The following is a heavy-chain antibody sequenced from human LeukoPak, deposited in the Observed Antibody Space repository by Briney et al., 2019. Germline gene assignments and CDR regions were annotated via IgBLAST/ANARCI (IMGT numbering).Heavy chain of an antibody. D-gene: IGHD3-22*01. CDR1: GGSISIYY. J-gene: IGHJ4*02. Sequence: SETLSLTCTVSGGSISIYYWNWIRQPAGKGLEWIGRIFTSGITNYDPSLKSRVTISVDTSKNQFSLKLSSVTAADTAVYYCARYYYDSSGYYFDYWGQGTLVTVSS. CDR3: ARYYYDSSGYYFDY. V-gene: IGHV4-4*07. CDR2: IFTSGIT.